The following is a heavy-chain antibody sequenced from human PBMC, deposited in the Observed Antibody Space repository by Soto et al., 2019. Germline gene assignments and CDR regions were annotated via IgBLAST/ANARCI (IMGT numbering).Heavy chain of an antibody. CDR1: GGTFSSYS. CDR3: ARGGAVVVPGAVSLLNCFDP. V-gene: IGHV1-69*02. J-gene: IGHJ5*02. Sequence: QVQLVQSGAEVKKPGSSVKVSCEASGGTFSSYSFSWVRQAPGHGLEWMGRVIPILGMANYAQKFQGRVTINADKSTSTVYMEVISLRSEATAVSYCARGGAVVVPGAVSLLNCFDPWGQGTLVTVSS. CDR2: VIPILGMA. D-gene: IGHD2-2*01.